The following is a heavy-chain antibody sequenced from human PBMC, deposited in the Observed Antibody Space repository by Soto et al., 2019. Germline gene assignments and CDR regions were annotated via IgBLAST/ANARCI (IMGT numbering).Heavy chain of an antibody. Sequence: QVQLVESGGGVVQPGASLRLSCVGSGFTFRSYVIHWVRQAPGKGLEWVALPSYDGSNKYYDDSVKGRFPISRDNSRNTVDLHMDSLRLEDTALYYCARWGTTGGLDVWGQGTLVSVSS. J-gene: IGHJ4*02. V-gene: IGHV3-30*19. D-gene: IGHD4-17*01. CDR2: PSYDGSNK. CDR3: ARWGTTGGLDV. CDR1: GFTFRSYV.